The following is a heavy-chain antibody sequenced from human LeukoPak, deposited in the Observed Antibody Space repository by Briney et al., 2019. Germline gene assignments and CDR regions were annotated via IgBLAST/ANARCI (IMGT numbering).Heavy chain of an antibody. J-gene: IGHJ3*02. CDR1: GYTLTELS. D-gene: IGHD1-14*01. CDR3: ARETTIGVFDI. Sequence: ASVKVSCKVSGYTLTELSMHWVRQAPGKGLEWMGGFDPEDGETIYAQKFQGRVTMTRDTSTSTTYMELRSLRSDDTAVYYCARETTIGVFDIWGQGTMVTVSS. V-gene: IGHV1-24*01. CDR2: FDPEDGET.